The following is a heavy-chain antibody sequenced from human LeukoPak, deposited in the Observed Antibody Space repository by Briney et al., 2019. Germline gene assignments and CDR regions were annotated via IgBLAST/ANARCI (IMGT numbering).Heavy chain of an antibody. CDR1: GGSISSGGYY. D-gene: IGHD5-24*01. Sequence: PSQTLSLTCTVSGGSISSGGYYWSWIRQHPGKGLEWIGYIYYSGSTYYNPSLKSRVTISVDTSKNLFSLKLSSVTAADTAVYYCARSVEMATIQTFDYWGQGTLVTVSS. J-gene: IGHJ4*02. CDR2: IYYSGST. V-gene: IGHV4-31*03. CDR3: ARSVEMATIQTFDY.